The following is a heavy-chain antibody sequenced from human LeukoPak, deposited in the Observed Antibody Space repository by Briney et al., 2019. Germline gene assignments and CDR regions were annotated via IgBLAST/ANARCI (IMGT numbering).Heavy chain of an antibody. V-gene: IGHV1-69*04. J-gene: IGHJ6*02. Sequence: SVKVSCKASGGTFSSYAISWVRQAPGQGLEWMGRIIPILGIANYAQKFQGRVTITADKSTSTAYMELSSLRSEDTAVYYCARWGQQLAGSNYYYGMDVRGQGTTVTVSS. CDR3: ARWGQQLAGSNYYYGMDV. D-gene: IGHD6-13*01. CDR2: IIPILGIA. CDR1: GGTFSSYA.